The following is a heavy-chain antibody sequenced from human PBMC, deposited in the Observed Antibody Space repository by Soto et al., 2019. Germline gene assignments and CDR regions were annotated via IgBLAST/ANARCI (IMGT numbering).Heavy chain of an antibody. J-gene: IGHJ5*02. CDR2: IYYSGST. Sequence: SETLSLTCTVSGGSISSGGYYWSWIRQHPGKGLEWIGYIYYSGSTYYNPSLKSRVTISVDTSKNQFSLKLSSVTAADTAVYYGAREVGHPWFDPWGQGTLVTVSS. V-gene: IGHV4-31*03. CDR1: GGSISSGGYY. CDR3: AREVGHPWFDP.